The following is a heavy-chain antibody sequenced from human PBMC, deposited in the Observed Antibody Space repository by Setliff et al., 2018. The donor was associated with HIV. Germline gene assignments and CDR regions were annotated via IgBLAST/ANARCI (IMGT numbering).Heavy chain of an antibody. Sequence: GGSLRLSCAASGFTFSDYSLNWVRQVPGRGPEWVASISNSSRYYWVKARYGDSVRGRFTISGDYAKNSVYLQMNSLRVEDSAVYYCAREVLRGGDDAFGLWGRGTVVTVSS. CDR2: ISNSSRYY. V-gene: IGHV3-21*01. D-gene: IGHD3-10*01. J-gene: IGHJ3*01. CDR1: GFTFSDYS. CDR3: AREVLRGGDDAFGL.